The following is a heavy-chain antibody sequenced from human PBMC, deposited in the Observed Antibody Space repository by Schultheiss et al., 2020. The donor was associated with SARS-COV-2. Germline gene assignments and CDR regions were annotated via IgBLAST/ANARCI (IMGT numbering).Heavy chain of an antibody. CDR2: IWYDGSNK. CDR1: GFAFSSYG. J-gene: IGHJ4*02. CDR3: ARDRRRTYGDSTDY. Sequence: GGSLRLSCVASGFAFSSYGMHWVRQAPGKGLEWVAVIWYDGSNKYYADSVKGRFTISRDNFEHRVYLQMSSLTSDDTGVYYCARDRRRTYGDSTDYWGQGTQVTVSS. V-gene: IGHV3-33*01. D-gene: IGHD4-17*01.